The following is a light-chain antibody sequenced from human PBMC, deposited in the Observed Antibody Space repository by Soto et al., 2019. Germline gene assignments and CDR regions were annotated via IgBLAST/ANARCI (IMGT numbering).Light chain of an antibody. CDR3: ISYTVSRSYV. Sequence: QSVLTQPASVSGSPGQSITISCSGTSSDIGAYDHVAWFQQFPGKTPKLIIYSVSNRPSAVSYRFSGSKSGNTASLTISGLQAEDEADYYCISYTVSRSYVFGTGTKLTVL. J-gene: IGLJ1*01. CDR2: SVS. V-gene: IGLV2-14*01. CDR1: SSDIGAYDH.